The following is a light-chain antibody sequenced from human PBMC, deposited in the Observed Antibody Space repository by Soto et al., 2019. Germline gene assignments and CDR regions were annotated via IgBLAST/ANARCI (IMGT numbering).Light chain of an antibody. V-gene: IGKV3-11*01. J-gene: IGKJ5*01. CDR2: DAS. Sequence: VLTQSPATLSLSPGKRATLSCRASESVDFHLAWYQQKPGQAPRLLIYDASVRATGTPARFSGSGSGTDFTLTISKVEPEDFAVYYCQQYGTPRSVTFGQGTRLEIK. CDR1: ESVDFH. CDR3: QQYGTPRSVT.